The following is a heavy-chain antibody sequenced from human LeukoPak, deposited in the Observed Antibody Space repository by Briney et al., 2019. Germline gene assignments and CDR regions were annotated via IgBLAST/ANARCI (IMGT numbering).Heavy chain of an antibody. D-gene: IGHD2-2*01. CDR1: GFTVSSSF. Sequence: GGSLRLSCAASGFTVSSSFIYWVRRAPGKGEEWVSFIHRDDKTYYADSVKGRFTMSRDSSKITLYLQMNSLGADDTAVYYCAREVISTPSYYDYWGQGILVTVSS. V-gene: IGHV3-53*01. CDR3: AREVISTPSYYDY. J-gene: IGHJ4*02. CDR2: IHRDDKT.